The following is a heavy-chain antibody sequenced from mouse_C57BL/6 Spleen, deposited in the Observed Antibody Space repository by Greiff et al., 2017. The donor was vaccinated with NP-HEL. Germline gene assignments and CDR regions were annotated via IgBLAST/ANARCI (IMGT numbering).Heavy chain of an antibody. CDR3: ARGGSMGIFDY. CDR1: GFTFSDYY. CDR2: ISNGGGST. Sequence: EVQVVESGGGLVQPGGSLKLSCAASGFTFSDYYMYWVRQTPEKRLEWVAYISNGGGSTYYPDTVKGRFTISRDNAKNTLYLQMSRLKSEDTAMYYCARGGSMGIFDYWGQGTTLTVSS. J-gene: IGHJ2*01. V-gene: IGHV5-12*01. D-gene: IGHD2-10*02.